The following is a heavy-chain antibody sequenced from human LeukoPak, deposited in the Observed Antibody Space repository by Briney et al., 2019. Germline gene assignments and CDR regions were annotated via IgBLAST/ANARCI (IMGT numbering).Heavy chain of an antibody. Sequence: GGSLRLSCAASGFTFTTYGMHWVRQAPGKGLEWVAFIQNDEIDKFYADSVKGRFTGSRDNSKNTLYLQMNSLRAEDTDVYYCAEERKLPPFDFWGQGTLVTVSS. J-gene: IGHJ4*02. V-gene: IGHV3-30*02. CDR3: AEERKLPPFDF. CDR1: GFTFTTYG. CDR2: IQNDEIDK. D-gene: IGHD4-23*01.